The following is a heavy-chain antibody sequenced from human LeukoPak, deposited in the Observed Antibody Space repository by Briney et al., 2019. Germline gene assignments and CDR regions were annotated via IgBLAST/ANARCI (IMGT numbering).Heavy chain of an antibody. V-gene: IGHV4-34*01. CDR2: INHSGST. CDR1: GGSFSGYY. CDR3: ARRPRTTMVRGVIIRGRTAFDI. J-gene: IGHJ3*02. Sequence: SETMSLTCAVYGGSFSGYYWSWIRQTPGKGLEWIGEINHSGSTNYNPSLKSRVTISVDTSKNQFSLKLSSVTAADTAVYYCARRPRTTMVRGVIIRGRTAFDIWGQGTMVTVSS. D-gene: IGHD3-10*01.